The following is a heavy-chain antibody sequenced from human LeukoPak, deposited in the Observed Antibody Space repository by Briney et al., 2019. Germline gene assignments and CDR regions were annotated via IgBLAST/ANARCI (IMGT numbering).Heavy chain of an antibody. D-gene: IGHD3-10*01. CDR2: IKSSTDGGTT. J-gene: IGHJ2*01. CDR3: ATENLWFDESLDCWYFDL. V-gene: IGHV3-15*01. Sequence: GGSLRLSCVGSGFTFSSAWMSWVRQAPGKGLDWVGHIKSSTDGGTTDYAAPVKGRFTISRDDSRNTLYLQMNSLKTEDTAVYFCATENLWFDESLDCWYFDLWGRGTLVAVSS. CDR1: GFTFSSAW.